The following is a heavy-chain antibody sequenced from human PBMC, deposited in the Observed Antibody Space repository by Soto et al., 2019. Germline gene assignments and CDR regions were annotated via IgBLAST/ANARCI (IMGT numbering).Heavy chain of an antibody. CDR2: INHSGST. CDR1: GGSFSGYY. CDR3: ARGVGRGYSYGLNVYYYYYGMDV. J-gene: IGHJ6*02. Sequence: SETLSLTCAVYGGSFSGYYWSWIRQPPGKGLEWIGEINHSGSTNYNPSLKSRVTISVDTSKNQFSLKLSSVTAADTAVYYCARGVGRGYSYGLNVYYYYYGMDVWGQGTTVTVSS. V-gene: IGHV4-34*01. D-gene: IGHD5-18*01.